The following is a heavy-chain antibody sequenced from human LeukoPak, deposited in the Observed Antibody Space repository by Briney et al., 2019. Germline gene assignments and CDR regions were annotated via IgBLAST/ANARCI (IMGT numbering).Heavy chain of an antibody. CDR1: GFTFSSYS. J-gene: IGHJ4*02. D-gene: IGHD6-13*01. CDR2: IRYDGSNK. Sequence: GGSLRLSCAASGFTFSSYSIHWVRQAPGKGLEWVAFIRYDGSNKYYVDSVKGRFTISKDNSKNTLYLQMNSLRAEDTAFYYCAKDSGYTSSWYFGDYWGQGTLVTVSS. CDR3: AKDSGYTSSWYFGDY. V-gene: IGHV3-30*02.